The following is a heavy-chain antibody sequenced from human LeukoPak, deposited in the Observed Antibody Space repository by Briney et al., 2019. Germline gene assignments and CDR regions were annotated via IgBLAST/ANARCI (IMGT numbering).Heavy chain of an antibody. CDR1: GFTFSSYW. CDR2: IKQDGSEK. CDR3: AKPRGIAVAGQDFFDY. V-gene: IGHV3-7*01. J-gene: IGHJ4*02. D-gene: IGHD6-19*01. Sequence: GGSLRLSCAASGFTFSSYWMSWVRQAPGKGLEWVANIKQDGSEKYYADSVKGRFTISRDNSKNTLYLQMNSLRAEDTAVYYCAKPRGIAVAGQDFFDYWGQGTLVTVSS.